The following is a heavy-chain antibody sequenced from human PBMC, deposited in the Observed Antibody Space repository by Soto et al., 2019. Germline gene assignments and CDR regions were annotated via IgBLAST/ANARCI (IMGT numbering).Heavy chain of an antibody. CDR1: AFSLSTSGVG. J-gene: IGHJ3*02. D-gene: IGHD3-9*01. CDR2: FYWHDDK. CDR3: AHCQYDDILTGYTFDAFDI. Sequence: QITLKESGPTLVKPTQTLTLTCTFSAFSLSTSGVGVGWLRQPPGQALERLALFYWHDDKRYSPSLKSRLTSTTDTPKNQVVLTMTNMDPVDTATYSCAHCQYDDILTGYTFDAFDIWGHGTMVTVS. V-gene: IGHV2-5*01.